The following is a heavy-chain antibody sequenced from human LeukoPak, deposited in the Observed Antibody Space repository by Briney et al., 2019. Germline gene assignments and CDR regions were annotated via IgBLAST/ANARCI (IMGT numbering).Heavy chain of an antibody. CDR1: GFTFSSYS. J-gene: IGHJ3*02. Sequence: GGSLRLSCAASGFTFSSYSMNWVRQAPGKGLEWFSYISSTTSPIFYADSVKRRLTISRDNAKNSLYLQMNSLRDEDTAVYYCARDTSYAFDIWGQGTMVTVSS. V-gene: IGHV3-48*02. CDR3: ARDTSYAFDI. CDR2: ISSTTSPI.